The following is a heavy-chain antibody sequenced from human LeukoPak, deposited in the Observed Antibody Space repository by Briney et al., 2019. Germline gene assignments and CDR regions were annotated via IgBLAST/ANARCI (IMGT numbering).Heavy chain of an antibody. CDR3: GASY. CDR1: GFTFSTYG. J-gene: IGHJ4*02. CDR2: ISGDGRTT. D-gene: IGHD3-16*01. V-gene: IGHV3-30*03. Sequence: PGRSLRLSCVASGFTFSTYGIHWVRQAPGKGLEWLAVISGDGRTTYYADSVKGRFTISRDNSRNTLYLQMNSLRVDDTAMYYCGASYWGQGTLVTVS.